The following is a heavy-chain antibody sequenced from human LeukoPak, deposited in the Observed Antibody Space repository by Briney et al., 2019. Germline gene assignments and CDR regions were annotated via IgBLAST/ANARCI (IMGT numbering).Heavy chain of an antibody. V-gene: IGHV3-48*03. CDR1: GFSFSSYP. Sequence: GRSLRLSCAAAGFSFSSYPMNWVRQAPGKGLEWVSHISSDGNTESYVDAPRGRFTMSRDNAKNSLFLLTNSLRVEDTAVYYCARDSVNGPFVISLDLWGQGALVTVSS. J-gene: IGHJ4*02. CDR3: ARDSVNGPFVISLDL. D-gene: IGHD2-8*01. CDR2: ISSDGNTE.